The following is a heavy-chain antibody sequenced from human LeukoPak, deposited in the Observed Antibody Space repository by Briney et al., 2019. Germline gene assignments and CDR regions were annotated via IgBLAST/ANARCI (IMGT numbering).Heavy chain of an antibody. J-gene: IGHJ4*02. CDR2: IYHSGST. CDR1: GYPISSGYD. D-gene: IGHD3-22*01. CDR3: ARIVGDSSGYYLFDY. Sequence: SETLSLTCTVSGYPISSGYDWGWIRQPPGKGLEWIGSIYHSGSTYYNPSLKSRVTISVDTSKNQFSLKLSSVTAADTAVYYCARIVGDSSGYYLFDYWGQGTLVTVSS. V-gene: IGHV4-38-2*02.